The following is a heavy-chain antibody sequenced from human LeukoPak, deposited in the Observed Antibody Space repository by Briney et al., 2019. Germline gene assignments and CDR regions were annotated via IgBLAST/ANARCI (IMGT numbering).Heavy chain of an antibody. CDR3: AKDGPRTYCRSTSCYGGRYYGMDV. Sequence: GGSLRLSCAASGFTFSSYAMSWVRQAPGKGLEWVSAISGSGGSTYYAGSVKGRFTISRDNSKNTLYLQMNSLRAEDTAVYYCAKDGPRTYCRSTSCYGGRYYGMDVWGKGTTVTVSS. J-gene: IGHJ6*04. V-gene: IGHV3-23*01. D-gene: IGHD2-2*01. CDR1: GFTFSSYA. CDR2: ISGSGGST.